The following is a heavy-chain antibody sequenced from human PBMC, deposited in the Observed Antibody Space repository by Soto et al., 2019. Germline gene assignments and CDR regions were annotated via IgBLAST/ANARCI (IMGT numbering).Heavy chain of an antibody. CDR2: IYSGGST. J-gene: IGHJ6*02. V-gene: IGHV3-53*01. CDR3: ARERWDSSGCYYYYGMDV. CDR1: GFTVSSNY. Sequence: EVQLVESGGGLIQPGGSLRLSCAASGFTVSSNYMSWVRQAPGKGLEWVSVIYSGGSTYYADSVKGRFTISRDNSKNTRFIHMNGLRAEDTAVYYCARERWDSSGCYYYYGMDVWGQGTTVTVSS. D-gene: IGHD3-22*01.